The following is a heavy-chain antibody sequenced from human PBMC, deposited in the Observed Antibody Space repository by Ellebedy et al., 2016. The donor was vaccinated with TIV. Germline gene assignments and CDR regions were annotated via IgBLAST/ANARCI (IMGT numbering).Heavy chain of an antibody. J-gene: IGHJ4*02. V-gene: IGHV3-74*01. D-gene: IGHD3-9*01. Sequence: HTGGSLRLSCAASGFTFSRYWMHWVRQAPGKGLVWLSRIFSDGSIITYVDSVKGRFTISRDNAKNTLYLQMHSLRAEDTALYYCAKVHFDWFEPLDHWGQGTLVTVSS. CDR2: IFSDGSII. CDR3: AKVHFDWFEPLDH. CDR1: GFTFSRYW.